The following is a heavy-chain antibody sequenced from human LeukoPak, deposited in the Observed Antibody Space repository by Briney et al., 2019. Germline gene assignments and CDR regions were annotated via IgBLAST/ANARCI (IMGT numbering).Heavy chain of an antibody. CDR2: INHSGST. D-gene: IGHD2-15*01. CDR1: GGSFSGYY. CDR3: ARVGSYCSGGSCSTGSYYYYCMDV. J-gene: IGHJ6*02. V-gene: IGHV4-34*01. Sequence: SETLSLTCAVYGGSFSGYYWSWIRQPPGKGLEWIGEINHSGSTNYNPSLKSRVTISVDTSKNQFSLKLSSVTAADTAVYYCARVGSYCSGGSCSTGSYYYYCMDVWGQGTTVTVSS.